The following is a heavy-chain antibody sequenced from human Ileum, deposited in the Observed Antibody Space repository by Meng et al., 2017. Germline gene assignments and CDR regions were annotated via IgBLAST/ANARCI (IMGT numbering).Heavy chain of an antibody. V-gene: IGHV4-61*08. D-gene: IGHD7-27*01. CDR2: AST. J-gene: IGHJ4*02. Sequence: QLQRAAPVLVLPSEPPFFVCAVAGASGSSSGYQWGWIRQPPGKGLEWIGYASTNYNPSLKNRVTISVDTSKNQFSLKLTSVTAADTAVYYCARDHWGSLDYWGQGVLVTVSS. CDR3: ARDHWGSLDY. CDR1: GASGSSSGYQ.